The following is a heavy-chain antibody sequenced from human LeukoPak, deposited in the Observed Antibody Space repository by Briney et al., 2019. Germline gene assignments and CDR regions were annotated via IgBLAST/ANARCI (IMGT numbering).Heavy chain of an antibody. CDR2: ISSSSSYI. D-gene: IGHD3-10*01. CDR1: GFTFSSYS. Sequence: GGSLRLSCAASGFTFSSYSMNWVRQAPGKGLEWVSSISSSSSYIYYADSVKGRFTISRDNAKNSLYLQMNSLRAEDTAVYYCARDNSVWFGELLGIDYWGQGTLVTVSS. V-gene: IGHV3-21*01. J-gene: IGHJ4*02. CDR3: ARDNSVWFGELLGIDY.